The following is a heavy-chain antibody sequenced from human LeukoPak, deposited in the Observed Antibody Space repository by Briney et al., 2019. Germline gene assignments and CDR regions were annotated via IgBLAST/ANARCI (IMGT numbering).Heavy chain of an antibody. CDR2: IKQDGSER. J-gene: IGHJ4*02. CDR3: ARRYFDY. CDR1: GYIFSTYW. Sequence: PGGSLRLSCVGSGYIFSTYWMNWVRQAPGKGLEWVANIKQDGSERYYVDSVKGRFTISRDNAKNSLYLQMNSLRAEDTAVYYCARRYFDYWGQGTLVTVSS. V-gene: IGHV3-7*01.